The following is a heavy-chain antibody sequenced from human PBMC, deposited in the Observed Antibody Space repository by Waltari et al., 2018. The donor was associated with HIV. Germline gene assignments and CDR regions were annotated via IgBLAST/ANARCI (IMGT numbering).Heavy chain of an antibody. D-gene: IGHD3-3*01. CDR3: ATGAGTTSIRLYEMDV. V-gene: IGHV1-24*01. J-gene: IGHJ6*02. CDR1: GYTITELS. Sequence: QVQLIQSGAEVKKPGASVKVSCKVFGYTITELSMHWVRQAPGKGLEWMGGFDPEGDRTIYAQMLQGRVTMAEDTSTNTACMEVSRLTSEDAAVYYCATGAGTTSIRLYEMDVWGRGTTVTVSS. CDR2: FDPEGDRT.